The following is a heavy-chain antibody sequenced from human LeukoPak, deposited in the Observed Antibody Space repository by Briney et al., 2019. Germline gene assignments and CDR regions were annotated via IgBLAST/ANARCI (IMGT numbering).Heavy chain of an antibody. V-gene: IGHV1-46*01. Sequence: GASVKVSCKASGYTFTSYYMHWVRQAPGQGLGWMGIINPSGGSTSYAQKFQGRVTMTKDTSTSTVYMELSSLRSEDTAVYYCARYSYPTRGIVVVPALDYWGQGTLVTVSS. D-gene: IGHD3-22*01. CDR2: INPSGGST. CDR1: GYTFTSYY. J-gene: IGHJ4*02. CDR3: ARYSYPTRGIVVVPALDY.